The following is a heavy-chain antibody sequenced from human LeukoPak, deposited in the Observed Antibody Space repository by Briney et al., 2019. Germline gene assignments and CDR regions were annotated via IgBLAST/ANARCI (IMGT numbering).Heavy chain of an antibody. CDR2: INHSGST. CDR3: ERGIQGHSYGWGSYYNTGRRIGDYFDY. J-gene: IGHJ4*02. D-gene: IGHD3-10*01. CDR1: GGSIRSSNW. Sequence: SETLSLTCGVSGGSIRSSNWWSWVRQPPGKGLEWIGKINHSGSTNYNPSLKSRVTISVDTSKNQFSLKLSSVTAAHTAVYYYERGIQGHSYGWGSYYNTGRRIGDYFDYWGQGTLVTVSS. V-gene: IGHV4-4*02.